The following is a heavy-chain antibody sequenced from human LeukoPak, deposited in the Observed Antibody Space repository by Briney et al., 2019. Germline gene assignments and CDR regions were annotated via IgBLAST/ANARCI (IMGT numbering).Heavy chain of an antibody. J-gene: IGHJ4*02. CDR3: ARSYPTGSHYSSYY. Sequence: PGGSLRLSCAASGFTFSNYAMSWVRQAPGKGLEWVSGISGSGGTTYYADSVKGRFTISRDSSTNTLYLQMNSLRTEDTAVYYCARSYPTGSHYSSYYWGQGTLVTVSS. CDR1: GFTFSNYA. D-gene: IGHD1-26*01. CDR2: ISGSGGTT. V-gene: IGHV3-23*01.